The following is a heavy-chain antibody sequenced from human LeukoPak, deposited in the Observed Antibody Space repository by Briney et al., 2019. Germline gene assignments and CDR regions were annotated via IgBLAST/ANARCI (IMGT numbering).Heavy chain of an antibody. CDR1: GFTFSSYA. CDR3: ARVEKKTANDY. J-gene: IGHJ4*02. V-gene: IGHV3-23*01. CDR2: ISGSGGST. Sequence: GGSLRLSCAASGFTFSSYAMSWVRQAPGKGLEWVSAISGSGGSTYYADSVEGRFTISRDNSKNSLYLEMNSLRAGDTAVYYCARVEKKTANDYWGQGTLVTVSS.